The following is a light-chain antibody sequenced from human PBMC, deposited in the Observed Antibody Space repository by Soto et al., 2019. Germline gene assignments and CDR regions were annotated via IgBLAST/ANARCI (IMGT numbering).Light chain of an antibody. Sequence: DIQMTQSPTSLAASVGDKVSITCQAGQDISKYLNWYQQQPGKAPKLLIYDGFNLEAGVPSRFSGSASGTLFTLTTSSLQPEDFATYYCQQYDDFPRTFGQGTK. CDR3: QQYDDFPRT. V-gene: IGKV1-33*01. CDR2: DGF. J-gene: IGKJ2*01. CDR1: QDISKY.